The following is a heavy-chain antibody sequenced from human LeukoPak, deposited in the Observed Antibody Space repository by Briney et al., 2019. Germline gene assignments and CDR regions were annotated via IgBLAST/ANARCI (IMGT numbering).Heavy chain of an antibody. CDR3: AKDRLGLRTFNDY. CDR2: ISYDGSNK. Sequence: GGSLRLSCAASGFTFSSYGMHWVRQAPGKGLEWVAVISYDGSNKYYADSVKGRFTISRDNSKNTLYLQMNSLRAEDTAVYYCAKDRLGLRTFNDYWGQGTLVTVSS. CDR1: GFTFSSYG. D-gene: IGHD3-3*01. J-gene: IGHJ4*02. V-gene: IGHV3-30*18.